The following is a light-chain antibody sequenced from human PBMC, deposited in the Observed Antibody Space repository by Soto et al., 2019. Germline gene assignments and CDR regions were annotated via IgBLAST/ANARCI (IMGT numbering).Light chain of an antibody. CDR2: GAS. J-gene: IGKJ1*01. V-gene: IGKV3-15*01. Sequence: EIVMTQSPATLSVSPGERATLSCSASQSVSSNLAWYQQKPGQAPRLLIYGASTRATGIPARFSGSGSGTEFTLTISSLQSEDFAVSYCQQYNNWPWTFVQGNKVEIK. CDR1: QSVSSN. CDR3: QQYNNWPWT.